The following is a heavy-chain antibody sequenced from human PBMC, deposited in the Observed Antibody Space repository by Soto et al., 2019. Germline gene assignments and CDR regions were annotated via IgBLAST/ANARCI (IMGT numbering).Heavy chain of an antibody. CDR2: INPNSGGT. CDR3: ARTRRDYYDSSGYYVVY. D-gene: IGHD3-22*01. Sequence: ASVKVSGKASGYTFTGYYMHWVRQAPGQGLEWMGWINPNSGGTNYAQKFQGWVTMTRDTSISTAYMELSRLRSDDTAVYYCARTRRDYYDSSGYYVVYWGQG. J-gene: IGHJ4*02. CDR1: GYTFTGYY. V-gene: IGHV1-2*04.